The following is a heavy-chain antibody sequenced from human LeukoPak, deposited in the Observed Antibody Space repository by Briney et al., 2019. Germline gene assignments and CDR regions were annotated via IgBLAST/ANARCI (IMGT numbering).Heavy chain of an antibody. J-gene: IGHJ1*01. D-gene: IGHD2-2*01. CDR1: SDSISSSY. CDR2: IYYSGST. CDR3: ARGYCSITICFQYFHH. Sequence: PSESLSLTCTVSSDSISSSYWGWVRQPPGKGLEWIGYIYYSGSTNYNPSLKSRVAISVDTSKIQFSLKLNSVTAADTAVYYCARGYCSITICFQYFHHWGQGTLVTASS. V-gene: IGHV4-59*01.